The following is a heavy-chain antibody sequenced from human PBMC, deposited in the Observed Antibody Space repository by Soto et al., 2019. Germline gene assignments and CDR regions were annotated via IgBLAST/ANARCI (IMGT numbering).Heavy chain of an antibody. CDR2: IYYSEST. V-gene: IGHV4-39*01. D-gene: IGHD6-19*01. CDR1: GGSINSSSYF. J-gene: IGHJ5*01. Sequence: PSETLTLTCSVSGGSINSSSYFWGWVRQPTGKGLEWIRSIYYSESTYDNPANRSLIIISDDTSKTQFSLMRSPVTAADTVVFYCTRHYSCGPRNCFDPWGQGTLVTVSS. CDR3: TRHYSCGPRNCFDP.